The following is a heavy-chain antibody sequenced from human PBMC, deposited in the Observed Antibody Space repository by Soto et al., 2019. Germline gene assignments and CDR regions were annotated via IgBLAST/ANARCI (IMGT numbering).Heavy chain of an antibody. CDR2: ISSSGSTI. Sequence: GGSLRLSCAASGFTFSDYYMSWIRQAPGKGLEWVSYISSSGSTIYYADSVKGRFTISRNNAKNSLYLQMNSLRAEDTAVYYCARDLGYCSSTSCYGQNVIDYWGQGTLVTVSS. CDR3: ARDLGYCSSTSCYGQNVIDY. V-gene: IGHV3-11*01. CDR1: GFTFSDYY. J-gene: IGHJ4*02. D-gene: IGHD2-2*01.